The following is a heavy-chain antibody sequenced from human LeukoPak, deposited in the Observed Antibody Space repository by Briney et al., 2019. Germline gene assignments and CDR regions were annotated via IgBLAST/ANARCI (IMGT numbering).Heavy chain of an antibody. Sequence: GGSLRLSCAASTFTFSSYAMSWVRQSPGKGLEWVSVISGSGGSTYYADSVKGRFTISRDNSKNTLYLQMHSLRAEDTAVYFCAKDIVDYYDSSWGAFDIWGQGTTVTVSS. D-gene: IGHD3-22*01. J-gene: IGHJ3*02. CDR1: TFTFSSYA. V-gene: IGHV3-23*01. CDR3: AKDIVDYYDSSWGAFDI. CDR2: ISGSGGST.